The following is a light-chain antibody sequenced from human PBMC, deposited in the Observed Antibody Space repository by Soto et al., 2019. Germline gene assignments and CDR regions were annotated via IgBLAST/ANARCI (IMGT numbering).Light chain of an antibody. CDR2: GAY. Sequence: EIVLTQSPVTLSLSPGERATLSCRASQSVSSNLAWYQQKPGQAPRLLIYGAYTRAAGVPARFSGSGSGTEFTLTITSLQSEDIALYYCQQCNIWPPITFGQGTRLEIK. V-gene: IGKV3-15*01. CDR3: QQCNIWPPIT. CDR1: QSVSSN. J-gene: IGKJ5*01.